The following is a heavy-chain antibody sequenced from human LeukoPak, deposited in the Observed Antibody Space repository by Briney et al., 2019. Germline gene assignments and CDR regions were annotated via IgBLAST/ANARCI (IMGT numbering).Heavy chain of an antibody. D-gene: IGHD6-6*01. CDR3: ARSSYSSSSSV. Sequence: AGGSLRLSCAASGFTFSSYAMSWVRQAPGKGLEWVASINSDGSEGYYADVVKGRFTISRDNAKNSLYLQINSLRAEDTAVYYCARSSYSSSSSVWGRGTMVTVSS. CDR1: GFTFSSYA. V-gene: IGHV3-7*03. CDR2: INSDGSEG. J-gene: IGHJ3*01.